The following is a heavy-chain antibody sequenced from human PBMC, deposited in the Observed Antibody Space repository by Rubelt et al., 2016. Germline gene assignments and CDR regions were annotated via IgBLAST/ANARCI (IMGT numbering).Heavy chain of an antibody. Sequence: EVQLLESGGGLVQPGGSLRLSCAASGFTFSSYAMSWVRQAPGKGLEWVSAISGSGGSTYYADSVKGRFTISRDNSKNTLYLQLDSLRLEDTAVDFCATEHPAPSVPAFDHWGQGTLVTVSS. CDR3: ATEHPAPSVPAFDH. J-gene: IGHJ5*02. D-gene: IGHD2-15*01. CDR1: GFTFSSYA. CDR2: ISGSGGST. V-gene: IGHV3-23*01.